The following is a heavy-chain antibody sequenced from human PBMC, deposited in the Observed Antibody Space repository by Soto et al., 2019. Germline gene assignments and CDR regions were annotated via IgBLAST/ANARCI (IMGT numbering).Heavy chain of an antibody. V-gene: IGHV4-4*07. CDR3: ARGQWLLSDMDV. CDR1: GGPVSNYH. D-gene: IGHD6-19*01. Sequence: SETLSLTCTVSGGPVSNYHCSWVRQTAGKGLEWIGRIYTSGTTNYNPSLKSRVTMTFDTSKNQFSLNLTSVTAADSAVYYCARGQWLLSDMDVWGHGTTVTVSS. J-gene: IGHJ6*02. CDR2: IYTSGTT.